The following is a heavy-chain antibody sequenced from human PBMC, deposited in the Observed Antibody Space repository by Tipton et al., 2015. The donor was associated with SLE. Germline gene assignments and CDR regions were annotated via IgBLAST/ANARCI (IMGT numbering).Heavy chain of an antibody. CDR2: INTNTGNP. V-gene: IGHV7-4-1*02. Sequence: QSGAEVKKPGASVKVSCKASGYTFTTYAMNWVRQAPGQGLEWMGWINTNTGNPTYAQGFTGRFVFSLDTSVSTAYLQISSLKAEDTAVYYCARVEEYDFWSGYPAWVGMDVWGQGTTVTVSS. D-gene: IGHD3-3*01. CDR3: ARVEEYDFWSGYPAWVGMDV. CDR1: GYTFTTYA. J-gene: IGHJ6*02.